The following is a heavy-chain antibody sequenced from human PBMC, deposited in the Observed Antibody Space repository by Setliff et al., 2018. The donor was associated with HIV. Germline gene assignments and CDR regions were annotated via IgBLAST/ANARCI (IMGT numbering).Heavy chain of an antibody. CDR1: GDSISSGGYY. V-gene: IGHV4-61*10. Sequence: SETLSLTCKVSGDSISSGGYYWTWIRKTAGKELEWIGYIYYSGSTNYNPSLKSRVPISVDTSKNQFSLKLSSVTAADTAVYYCARLGNYDFWSGAADYWVQGIQVTSPQ. D-gene: IGHD3-3*01. J-gene: IGHJ4*02. CDR3: ARLGNYDFWSGAADY. CDR2: IYYSGST.